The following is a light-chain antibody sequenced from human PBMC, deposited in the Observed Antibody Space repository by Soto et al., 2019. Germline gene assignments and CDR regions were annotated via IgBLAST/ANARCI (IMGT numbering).Light chain of an antibody. CDR1: QSLLHSNGYNY. V-gene: IGKV2-28*01. CDR3: MQALQTRT. Sequence: DLSMTHSPLSLPVTPGEPASISYRSSQSLLHSNGYNYLDWYLQKPGQSPQLLIYLGSNRASGVPDRFSGSGSGTDFTLKISRVEAEDVGVYYCMQALQTRTFGQGTKV. J-gene: IGKJ1*01. CDR2: LGS.